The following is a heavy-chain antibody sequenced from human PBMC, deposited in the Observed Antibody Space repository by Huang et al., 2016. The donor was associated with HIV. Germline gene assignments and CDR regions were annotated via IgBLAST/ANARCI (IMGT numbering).Heavy chain of an antibody. D-gene: IGHD3-3*02. CDR2: ISGSGSST. J-gene: IGHJ1*01. Sequence: EVQLLESGGGLVQPGGSLRISCAASGFTFSSYAMSWVRQAPGKGLEWVSGISGSGSSTYYADSVKGRFTISRDNSKNTLYLQMNSLRAEDTAVYYCAKPPSISSKYFQHWGQGTLVTVSS. V-gene: IGHV3-23*01. CDR3: AKPPSISSKYFQH. CDR1: GFTFSSYA.